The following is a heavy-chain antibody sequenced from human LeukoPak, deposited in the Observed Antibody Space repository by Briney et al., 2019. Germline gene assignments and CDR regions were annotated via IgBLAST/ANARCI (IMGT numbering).Heavy chain of an antibody. V-gene: IGHV1-2*02. D-gene: IGHD3-3*01. Sequence: GASVKVSCKASGYTFTRYYMHWVRQAPGQGLEWMGWINPNSGGTNYAQKFQGRVTMTRDTSISTAYMELSRLRSDDTAVYYCARDRSGFLEWLLSHFDYYGMDVWGQGTTVTVSS. CDR2: INPNSGGT. CDR3: ARDRSGFLEWLLSHFDYYGMDV. J-gene: IGHJ6*02. CDR1: GYTFTRYY.